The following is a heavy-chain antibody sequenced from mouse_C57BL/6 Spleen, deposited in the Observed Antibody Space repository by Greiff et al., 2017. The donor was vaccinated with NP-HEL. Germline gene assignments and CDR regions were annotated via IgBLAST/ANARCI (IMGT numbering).Heavy chain of an antibody. Sequence: QVQLQQSGAELARPGASVKLSCKASGYTFTSYGISWVKQRTGQGLEWIGEIYPRSGNTYYNDKFKGKATLTADKSSSTAYMELRSLTSEDSAVYFCARASDYWGQGTTLTVSS. J-gene: IGHJ2*01. CDR2: IYPRSGNT. CDR3: ARASDY. D-gene: IGHD6-1*01. CDR1: GYTFTSYG. V-gene: IGHV1-81*01.